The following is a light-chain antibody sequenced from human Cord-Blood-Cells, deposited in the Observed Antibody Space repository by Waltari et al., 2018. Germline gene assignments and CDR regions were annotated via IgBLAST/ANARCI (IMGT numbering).Light chain of an antibody. J-gene: IGKJ1*01. CDR2: WAS. CDR1: PSVLYSSNTKNY. CDR3: QQYYSTPRT. Sequence: DIVMTQSPDSLAVSLGERATINCTSSPSVLYSSNTKNYLAWYQQKPGQPPKLLIYWASTRESGVPDRFSGSGSGTDFTLTISSLQAEDVAVYYCQQYYSTPRTFGQGTKVEIK. V-gene: IGKV4-1*01.